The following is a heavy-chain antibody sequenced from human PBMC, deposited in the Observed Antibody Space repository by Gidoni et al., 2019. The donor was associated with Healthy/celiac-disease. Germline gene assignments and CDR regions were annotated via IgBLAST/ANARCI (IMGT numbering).Heavy chain of an antibody. D-gene: IGHD3-9*01. CDR1: GYTFTSYG. CDR2: ISPYNGNT. CDR3: ARDTDYDILTGYAYYYDYYGRDG. Sequence: QGHLVQSGAEVKKPRASVKVYCKASGYTFTSYGISCTRQAPGQVREWMGWISPYNGNTNYAQKLQCTVTKTTDTSTSNDYMELRSMRSDETAVYYCARDTDYDILTGYAYYYDYYGRDGWGQGTKVTVYS. V-gene: IGHV1-18*01. J-gene: IGHJ6*02.